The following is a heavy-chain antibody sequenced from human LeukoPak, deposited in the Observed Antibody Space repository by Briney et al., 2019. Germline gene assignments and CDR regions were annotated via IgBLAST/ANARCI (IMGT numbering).Heavy chain of an antibody. CDR3: ARGPYCSGGSCSALLWGY. V-gene: IGHV1-2*02. CDR2: INPNTGGT. CDR1: GYTFTGYY. J-gene: IGHJ4*02. D-gene: IGHD2-15*01. Sequence: ASVKVSCKASGYTFTGYYMHWVRQAPGQGLEWMGWINPNTGGTDYAQKFQGRVTMTRNTSISTAYMELSSLRSEDTAVYYCARGPYCSGGSCSALLWGYWGQGTLVTVSS.